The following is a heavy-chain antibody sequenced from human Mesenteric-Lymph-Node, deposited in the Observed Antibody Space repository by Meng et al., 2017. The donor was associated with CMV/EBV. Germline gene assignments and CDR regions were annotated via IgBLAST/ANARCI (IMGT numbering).Heavy chain of an antibody. D-gene: IGHD3-10*01. Sequence: SCKAPGYPFTTYGISWVRQAPGQGLEWMGWISTYNGNTNYAQKLQGRVTRTTDTSTSTAYMELRSLRSDDTAVYYCARDPGSGRGFDYWGQGTLVTVSS. CDR3: ARDPGSGRGFDY. CDR1: GYPFTTYG. J-gene: IGHJ4*02. CDR2: ISTYNGNT. V-gene: IGHV1-18*01.